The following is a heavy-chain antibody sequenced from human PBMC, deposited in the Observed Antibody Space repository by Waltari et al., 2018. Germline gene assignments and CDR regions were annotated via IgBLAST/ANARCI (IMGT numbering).Heavy chain of an antibody. D-gene: IGHD3-3*01. Sequence: QVQLQESGPGLVKPSETLSLTCTVSGGSISSSYWSWIRQPPGKGLEWIGYIYYSGSTNYNPSLKSRVTISVDTSKKQFSLKLSSVTAADTAVYYCARGGFDADFWPYYGMDVWGQGTTVTVSS. CDR2: IYYSGST. CDR1: GGSISSSY. CDR3: ARGGFDADFWPYYGMDV. V-gene: IGHV4-59*01. J-gene: IGHJ6*02.